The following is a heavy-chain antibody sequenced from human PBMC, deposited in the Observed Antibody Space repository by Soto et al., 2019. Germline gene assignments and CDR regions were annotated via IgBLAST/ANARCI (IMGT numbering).Heavy chain of an antibody. CDR1: GGSISSSIYY. CDR2: IYYSGST. Sequence: SETLSLTCTVSGGSISSSIYYWGWIRQPPGKGLEWIGSIYYSGSTYYNPSLKSRVTISVDTSKNQFSLKLSSVTAADTAVYYCARLSGGGDYWGQGTLVTVSS. CDR3: ARLSGGGDY. J-gene: IGHJ4*02. V-gene: IGHV4-39*01.